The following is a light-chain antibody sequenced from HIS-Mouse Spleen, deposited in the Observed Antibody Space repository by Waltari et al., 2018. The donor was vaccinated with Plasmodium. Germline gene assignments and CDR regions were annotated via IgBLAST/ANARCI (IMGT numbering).Light chain of an antibody. CDR2: DVS. CDR3: SSYTSSSTVV. V-gene: IGLV2-14*03. J-gene: IGLJ2*01. CDR1: SSDVGGSNS. Sequence: QSALTQPASVSGSPGQSIPISCPGPSSDVGGSNSVSWYQQHPGKAPKLMIYDVSNRPSGVSNRFSGSKSGNTASLTISGLQAEDEADYYCSSYTSSSTVVFGGGTKLTVL.